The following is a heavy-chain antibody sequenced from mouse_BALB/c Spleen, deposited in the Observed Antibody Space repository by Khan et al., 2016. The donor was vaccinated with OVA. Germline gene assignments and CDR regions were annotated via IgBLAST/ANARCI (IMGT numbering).Heavy chain of an antibody. V-gene: IGHV2-6-1*01. D-gene: IGHD2-10*01. J-gene: IGHJ4*01. CDR2: IWSDGST. CDR1: GFSLTNYG. CDR3: AKQPYYHYYIMDY. Sequence: QVQLKQSGPALVAPSQSLSITCTISGFSLTNYGVHWVRQPPGKGLEWLVVIWSDGSTTYNTAPNSSLSIRKDNSKCQVLFIMNSLQTYDTAIYYCAKQPYYHYYIMDYWGQGTSVTVSS.